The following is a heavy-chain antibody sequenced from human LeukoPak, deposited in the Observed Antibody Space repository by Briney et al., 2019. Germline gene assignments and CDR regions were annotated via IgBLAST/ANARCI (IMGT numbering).Heavy chain of an antibody. CDR2: IYYSGST. V-gene: IGHV4-39*07. D-gene: IGHD6-19*01. CDR1: GGSISSSSYY. Sequence: NPSETLSLTCTVSGGSISSSSYYWGWIRQPPGKGLEWIGSIYYSGSTYYNPSLKSRVTISVDTSKNQFSLKLSSVTATDTAVYYCARASGWQGDYWGQGTLVTVSS. J-gene: IGHJ4*02. CDR3: ARASGWQGDY.